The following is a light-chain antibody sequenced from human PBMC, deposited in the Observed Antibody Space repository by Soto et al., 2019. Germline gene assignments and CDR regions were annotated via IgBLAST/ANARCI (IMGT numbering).Light chain of an antibody. V-gene: IGKV3-20*01. CDR3: QQYATSRWA. J-gene: IGKJ1*01. Sequence: ETVLTQSPGTLSLSPGDRATLSCRASQSVSASYLAWYQQKPGQAPRLLIYGASSRAAGIPDRFSGSGSGTDYTLHLSKLEPADFAVYYCQQYATSRWAFGQGTKVEIK. CDR2: GAS. CDR1: QSVSASY.